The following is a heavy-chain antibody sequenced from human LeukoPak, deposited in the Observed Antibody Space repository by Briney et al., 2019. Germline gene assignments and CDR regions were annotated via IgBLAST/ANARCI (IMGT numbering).Heavy chain of an antibody. J-gene: IGHJ3*02. D-gene: IGHD4-17*01. V-gene: IGHV4-59*11. CDR3: ARDLGTLTKGFDI. CDR1: ADSFSTHY. CDR2: ISYIRST. Sequence: PSETLSLTCAVPADSFSTHYWTWIRQPPGKGLEGIGYISYIRSTNYTPSLKSRVTISIDTSKNQFSLKLSSVTAADTAVYYCARDLGTLTKGFDIWGQGTMVSVSS.